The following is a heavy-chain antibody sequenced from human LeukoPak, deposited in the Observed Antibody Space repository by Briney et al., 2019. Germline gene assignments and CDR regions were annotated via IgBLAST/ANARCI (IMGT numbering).Heavy chain of an antibody. CDR1: GGTFSSYA. Sequence: SVKVSCKASGGTFSSYAISWVRQAPGQGLEWMGRIIPILGIANYAQKFQGRVTITADKSTSTAYMELSSLRYEDTAVYYCARRPQGDYGMDVWGQGTTVTVSS. J-gene: IGHJ6*02. V-gene: IGHV1-69*04. CDR3: ARRPQGDYGMDV. CDR2: IIPILGIA.